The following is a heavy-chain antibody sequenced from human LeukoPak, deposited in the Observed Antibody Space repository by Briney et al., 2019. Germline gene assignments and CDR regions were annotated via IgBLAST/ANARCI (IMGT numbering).Heavy chain of an antibody. CDR3: ARTTYYDFWSGYYRDNWFDP. D-gene: IGHD3-3*01. CDR1: GGSISSGGYY. Sequence: PSETPSLTCTVSGGSISSGGYYWSWIRQHPGKGLEWIGYIYYSGSTYYNPSLKSRVTISVDTSKNQFSLKLSSVTAADTAVYYCARTTYYDFWSGYYRDNWFDPWGKGTLVTVSS. CDR2: IYYSGST. J-gene: IGHJ5*02. V-gene: IGHV4-31*03.